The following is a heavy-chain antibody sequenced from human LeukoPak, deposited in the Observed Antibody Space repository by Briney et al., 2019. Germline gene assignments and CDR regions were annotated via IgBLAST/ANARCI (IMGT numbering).Heavy chain of an antibody. Sequence: GASVKVSCKASGYTFTSYGISWVRRAPGQGLEWMGWISAYNGNTNYAQKLQGRVTMTTDTSTSTAYMELRSLRSDDTAVYYCASSYSSGWDWFDPWGQGTLVTVSS. CDR1: GYTFTSYG. V-gene: IGHV1-18*01. J-gene: IGHJ5*02. CDR2: ISAYNGNT. CDR3: ASSYSSGWDWFDP. D-gene: IGHD6-19*01.